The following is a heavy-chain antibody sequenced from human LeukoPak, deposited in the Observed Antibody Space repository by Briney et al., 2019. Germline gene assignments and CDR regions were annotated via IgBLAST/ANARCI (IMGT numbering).Heavy chain of an antibody. CDR3: ARDPSNTSGWYMYFDY. Sequence: ASVRVSCKASGYTFTSYCITWVRQAPGQGLEWIGWISAYNGDTKYAQNVQGRVTITTDTSTSTAYMELRSLRTDDTAVYYCARDPSNTSGWYMYFDYWGRGTLIIVSA. J-gene: IGHJ4*02. V-gene: IGHV1-18*01. CDR2: ISAYNGDT. CDR1: GYTFTSYC. D-gene: IGHD6-19*01.